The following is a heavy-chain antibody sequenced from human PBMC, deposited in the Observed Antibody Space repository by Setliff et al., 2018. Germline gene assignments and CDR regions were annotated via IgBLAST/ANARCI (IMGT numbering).Heavy chain of an antibody. V-gene: IGHV1-69*13. CDR2: IIPIFGTA. CDR1: RGTFSSYA. D-gene: IGHD3-3*01. J-gene: IGHJ4*03. CDR3: ASSREYNLWSGNSSPLDS. Sequence: TVRVACQASRGTFSSYAISWLRQAPGQRLEWMGVIIPIFGTANYAQKFQGRVTLTADESNSTACMGLSSLRSDDTAVYYCASSREYNLWSGNSSPLDSWGQGTMVTVSS.